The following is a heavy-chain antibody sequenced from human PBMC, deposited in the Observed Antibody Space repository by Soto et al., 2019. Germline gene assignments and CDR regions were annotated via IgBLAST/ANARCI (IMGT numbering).Heavy chain of an antibody. CDR2: ISGSGGST. V-gene: IGHV3-23*01. D-gene: IGHD6-6*01. Sequence: GGSLRLSCAASGFTFRSYAMSWVRQVPGKGLEWVSGISGSGGSTYYADSVKGRFTISRDNSKNTVYLQANSLRVEDTAVYYCAKEKLVVWGRGTTVTVS. J-gene: IGHJ6*02. CDR1: GFTFRSYA. CDR3: AKEKLVV.